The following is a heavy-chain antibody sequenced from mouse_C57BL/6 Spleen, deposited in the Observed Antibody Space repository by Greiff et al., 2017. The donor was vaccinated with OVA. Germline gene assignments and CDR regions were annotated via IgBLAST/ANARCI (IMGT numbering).Heavy chain of an antibody. CDR3: ARYGGNFDV. J-gene: IGHJ1*03. CDR1: GYTFTSYW. Sequence: QVHVKQPGAELVMPGASVKLSCKASGYTFTSYWMHWVKQRPGQGLEWIGEIDPSDSYTNYNQKFKGKSTLTVDKSSSTAYMQLSSLTSEDSAVYYCARYGGNFDVWGTGTTGTVSS. V-gene: IGHV1-69*01. CDR2: IDPSDSYT. D-gene: IGHD1-1*02.